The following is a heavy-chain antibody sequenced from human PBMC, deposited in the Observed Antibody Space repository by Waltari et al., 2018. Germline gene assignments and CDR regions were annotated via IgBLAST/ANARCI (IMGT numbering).Heavy chain of an antibody. V-gene: IGHV4-34*01. CDR3: ARTLAAAGTRWFDP. CDR2: INHSGST. D-gene: IGHD6-13*01. Sequence: QVQLQQWGAGLLKPSETLSLTCAVYGGSFSGYYWSWIRQPPGKGLEWIGEINHSGSTNYNPSLKSRVTISVDTSKNQFSLKLSSVTAADTAVYYCARTLAAAGTRWFDPWGQGTLVTVSS. CDR1: GGSFSGYY. J-gene: IGHJ5*02.